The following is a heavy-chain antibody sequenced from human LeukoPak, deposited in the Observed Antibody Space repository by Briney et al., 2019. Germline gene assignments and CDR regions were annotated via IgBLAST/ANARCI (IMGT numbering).Heavy chain of an antibody. CDR3: ARMLPTITMVRGVIKPFDYYYGMDV. CDR2: INHSAST. CDR1: GGSFSGYY. Sequence: PSETLSLTCAVYGGSFSGYYWSWIRQPPGKGLEWIGEINHSASTNYNPSLKSRVTISVDTSKNQFSLKLSSVTAADTAVYYCARMLPTITMVRGVIKPFDYYYGMDVWGQGTTVTVSS. J-gene: IGHJ6*02. V-gene: IGHV4-34*01. D-gene: IGHD3-10*01.